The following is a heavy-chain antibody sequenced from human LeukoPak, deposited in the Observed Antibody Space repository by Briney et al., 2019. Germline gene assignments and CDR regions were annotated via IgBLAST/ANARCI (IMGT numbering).Heavy chain of an antibody. CDR3: ARERVTTTAFDY. D-gene: IGHD1-1*01. CDR2: ISGSGSNT. CDR1: GFTFSSYW. J-gene: IGHJ4*02. Sequence: PGGSLRLSCAASGFTFSSYWMHWVRQAPGKGLEWVSLISGSGSNTYYADSVKGRFTISRDNSKNTLYLQMNSLRADDTALNYCARERVTTTAFDYWGQGTLVTVSS. V-gene: IGHV3-23*01.